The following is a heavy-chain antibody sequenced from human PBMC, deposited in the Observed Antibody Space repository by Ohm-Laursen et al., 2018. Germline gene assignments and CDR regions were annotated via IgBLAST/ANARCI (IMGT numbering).Heavy chain of an antibody. Sequence: SLRLSCAASGFAFRDYYMSWIRQAPGKGLEWVSYISSDGSTVYYADSVKGRFTISRDDSENSLSLQMNSLRADDTAVYYCARDRGSGGTYYIDFWGQGTLVTVSS. V-gene: IGHV3-11*01. D-gene: IGHD1-26*01. J-gene: IGHJ4*02. CDR1: GFAFRDYY. CDR2: ISSDGSTV. CDR3: ARDRGSGGTYYIDF.